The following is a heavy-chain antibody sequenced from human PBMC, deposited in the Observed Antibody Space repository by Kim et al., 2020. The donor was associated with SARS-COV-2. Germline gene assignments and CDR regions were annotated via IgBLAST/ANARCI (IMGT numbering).Heavy chain of an antibody. V-gene: IGHV4-31*03. CDR3: ARGGGRGIPGAMIWLDP. J-gene: IGHJ5*02. Sequence: SETLSLTCTVSGGSISSGNYWNWLRQHPGKGLEWLGYIYYTGSARYNPSLKSRVSISLDTSKNQFSLKLNSVTAADTAFYYCARGGGRGIPGAMIWLDPWGQGTLVTVSS. CDR2: IYYTGSA. D-gene: IGHD2-2*01. CDR1: GGSISSGNY.